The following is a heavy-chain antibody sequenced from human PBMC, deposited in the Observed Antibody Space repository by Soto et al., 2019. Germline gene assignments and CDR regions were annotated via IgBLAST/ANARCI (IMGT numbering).Heavy chain of an antibody. CDR2: TYYRSKWYN. V-gene: IGHV6-1*01. CDR1: VDSVSSNSAA. J-gene: IGHJ4*02. D-gene: IGHD3-22*01. Sequence: SQTLSLTCAISVDSVSSNSAAWNWIRQSPSGGLEWLGRTYYRSKWYNDYAVSVKSRITINPDTSKNQFSLQLNSVTPEDTAIYYCARDRLRGYDSSGFYSWGQGTMVTVSS. CDR3: ARDRLRGYDSSGFYS.